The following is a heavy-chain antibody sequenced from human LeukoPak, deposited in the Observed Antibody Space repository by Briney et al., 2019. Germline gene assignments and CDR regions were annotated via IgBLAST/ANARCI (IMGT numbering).Heavy chain of an antibody. CDR2: ISSSSSYI. CDR1: GFTFSSYS. V-gene: IGHV3-21*01. D-gene: IGHD3-22*01. CDR3: ARESYYYDSSGYHCDFESDY. Sequence: GGSLRLSCAASGFTFSSYSMNWVRQAPGKGLEWVSSISSSSSYIYYADSVKGRFTISRDNAKNSLYLQMNSLRAEDTAVYYCARESYYYDSSGYHCDFESDYWGQGTLVTVSS. J-gene: IGHJ4*02.